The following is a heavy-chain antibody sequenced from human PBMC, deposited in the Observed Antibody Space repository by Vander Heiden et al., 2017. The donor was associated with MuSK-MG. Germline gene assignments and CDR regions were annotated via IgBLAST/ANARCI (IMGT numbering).Heavy chain of an antibody. V-gene: IGHV4-59*01. D-gene: IGHD2-21*02. Sequence: QVQLQESGPELVKPPETLSLTCTVSGASISSYYWSWIRQPPGKGLEWIGYIYYSGSTNYNPSLKSRVTISVDTSKNQFSLKLSSVTAADTAVYYCARRDSSLWYFDLWGRGTLVTVSS. CDR3: ARRDSSLWYFDL. CDR1: GASISSYY. CDR2: IYYSGST. J-gene: IGHJ2*01.